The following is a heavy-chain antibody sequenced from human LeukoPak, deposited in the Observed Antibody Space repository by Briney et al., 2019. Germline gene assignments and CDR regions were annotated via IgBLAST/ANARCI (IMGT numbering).Heavy chain of an antibody. CDR3: ARYNDILTGYYSPYDFDY. CDR2: IYHSGST. J-gene: IGHJ4*02. CDR1: GGSISSSNW. D-gene: IGHD3-9*01. V-gene: IGHV4-4*02. Sequence: SETLSLTCAVSGGSISSSNWWSWVRQPPGKGLEWIGEIYHSGSTNYNPSLKSRVTISVDKSKNQFSLKLSSVTAADTAVYYCARYNDILTGYYSPYDFDYWGQGTLVTVSS.